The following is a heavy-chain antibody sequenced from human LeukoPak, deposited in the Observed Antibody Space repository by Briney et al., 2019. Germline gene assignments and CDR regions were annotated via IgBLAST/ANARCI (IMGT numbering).Heavy chain of an antibody. Sequence: GGSLRLSCAASGFTFNNYAMNWVRQAPGKGLEWVAFIRYDGSNKYYADSVKGRFTISRDNSKNTLYLQMNSLRAEDTAVYYCAKDGDSDGYFDWLLYGYYFDYWGQGTLVTVSS. CDR2: IRYDGSNK. V-gene: IGHV3-30*02. J-gene: IGHJ4*02. CDR3: AKDGDSDGYFDWLLYGYYFDY. CDR1: GFTFNNYA. D-gene: IGHD3-9*01.